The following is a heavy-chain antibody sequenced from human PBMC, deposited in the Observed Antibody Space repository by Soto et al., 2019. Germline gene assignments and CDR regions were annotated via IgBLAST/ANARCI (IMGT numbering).Heavy chain of an antibody. V-gene: IGHV3-23*01. J-gene: IGHJ5*02. CDR3: AKDRSVDTRDWFDP. Sequence: PGGSLRLSCAASGFTFGTYAMNWVRQAPGKGLEWVSGISGSGGSTYYTDSVKGRFTISRDNSKNTLYLQMNSLRADDTAVYYCAKDRSVDTRDWFDPWGHGTLVTVSS. D-gene: IGHD5-18*01. CDR1: GFTFGTYA. CDR2: ISGSGGST.